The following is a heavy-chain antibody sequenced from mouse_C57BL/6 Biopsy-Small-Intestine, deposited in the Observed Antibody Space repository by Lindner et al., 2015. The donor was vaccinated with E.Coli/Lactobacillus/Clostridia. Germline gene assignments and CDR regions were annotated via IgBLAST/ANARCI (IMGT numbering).Heavy chain of an antibody. CDR1: GYSITSGYD. CDR2: MSYSGST. Sequence: VQLQESGPGMVKPSQSLSLTCTVTGYSITSGYDWHWIRHFPGNKLEWMGYMSYSGSTNYNPSLKSRISITHDTSKNHFFLKLNSVTTEDTATYYRARGVASPYYFDYWGQGTTLTVSS. CDR3: ARGVASPYYFDY. J-gene: IGHJ2*01. V-gene: IGHV3-1*01. D-gene: IGHD1-1*01.